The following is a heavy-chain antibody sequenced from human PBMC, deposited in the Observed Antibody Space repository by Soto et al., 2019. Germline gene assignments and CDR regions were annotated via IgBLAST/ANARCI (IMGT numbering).Heavy chain of an antibody. J-gene: IGHJ4*02. CDR3: AKVTVIIDY. Sequence: GGSLRLSCTGSGFSFFGYAMSWVRQAPGKGLEWVSAISGSGGSTYYADSVKGRFTISRDNSKNTLYLQMNSLRAEDTAVYYCAKVTVIIDYWGQGTLVTVSS. CDR1: GFSFFGYA. D-gene: IGHD4-17*01. V-gene: IGHV3-23*01. CDR2: ISGSGGST.